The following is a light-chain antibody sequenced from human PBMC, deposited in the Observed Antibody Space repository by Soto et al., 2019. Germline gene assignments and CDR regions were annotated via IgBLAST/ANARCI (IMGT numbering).Light chain of an antibody. Sequence: QSALTQPSSLSGSPEQSITISCTVTSKNIWSSDLGSWLHQHRGKAPKIIVNEDTQRPSGVSNRFSGSKSGNTASLSISGLQADDEADYYCCSYAGSSTLFVFGAGTKVTVL. V-gene: IGLV2-23*01. CDR1: SKNIWSSDL. J-gene: IGLJ1*01. CDR3: CSYAGSSTLFV. CDR2: EDT.